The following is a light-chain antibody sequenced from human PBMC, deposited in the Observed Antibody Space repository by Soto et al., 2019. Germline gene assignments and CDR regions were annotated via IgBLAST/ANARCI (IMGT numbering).Light chain of an antibody. CDR1: SSDVGTYNL. CDR2: EVT. CDR3: CSYAGSSSSI. Sequence: QSALTQPASVSGSPGQSITISCSGTSSDVGTYNLVSWYQQYPGKAPRLTIYEVTKRPSGVSNRFSGSKSGNTASLTISGLQPEDEADYYSCSYAGSSSSIFGTGTKVTV. V-gene: IGLV2-23*02. J-gene: IGLJ1*01.